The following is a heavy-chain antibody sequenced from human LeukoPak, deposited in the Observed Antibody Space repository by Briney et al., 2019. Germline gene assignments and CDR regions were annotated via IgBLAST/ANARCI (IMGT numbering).Heavy chain of an antibody. CDR2: ISNSSSYI. V-gene: IGHV3-21*01. D-gene: IGHD2-2*01. Sequence: AGTLRLSCAASGFTFSSYSLNWDRQAPGKGLEWVSSISNSSSYIYYADSVKGRFTISRDNAKNSLYLQMRSLRAEDTAVYYGARDPVVVVPAAINYMDVWGKGTTVTVSS. J-gene: IGHJ6*03. CDR1: GFTFSSYS. CDR3: ARDPVVVVPAAINYMDV.